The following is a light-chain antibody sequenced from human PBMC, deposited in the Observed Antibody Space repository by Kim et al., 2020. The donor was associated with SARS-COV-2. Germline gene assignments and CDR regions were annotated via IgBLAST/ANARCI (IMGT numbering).Light chain of an antibody. CDR1: KLGDKY. Sequence: SVPPGQTASINCSGDKLGDKYACWYQQKPGQSPVLVIYQDSKRPSGIPERFSGSNSGNTATLTISGTQAMDEADYYCQAWDSSTVVFGGGTQLTVL. J-gene: IGLJ2*01. CDR3: QAWDSSTVV. V-gene: IGLV3-1*01. CDR2: QDS.